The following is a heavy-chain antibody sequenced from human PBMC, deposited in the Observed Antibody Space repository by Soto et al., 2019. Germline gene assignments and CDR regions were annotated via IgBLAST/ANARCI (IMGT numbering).Heavy chain of an antibody. CDR2: MNANSGNT. J-gene: IGHJ4*02. CDR1: GYTFTSYD. D-gene: IGHD6-25*01. CDR3: ARLSSEAGY. Sequence: QVQLVQSGAEVKKPGASVKVSCKASGYTFTSYDINWVRQATGQGLEWMGWMNANSGNTGYAQKFQGRVTMTRNTSISTAYMELRSLSSEDTAFYYCARLSSEAGYWGQGALVTVSS. V-gene: IGHV1-8*01.